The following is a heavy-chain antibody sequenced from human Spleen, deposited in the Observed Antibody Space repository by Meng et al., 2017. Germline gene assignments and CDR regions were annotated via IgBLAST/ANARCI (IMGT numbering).Heavy chain of an antibody. V-gene: IGHV1-18*01. Sequence: ASVKVSCKASGYTFTSYGISWVRQAPGQGLEWMGWISAYNGNTNYAQKLQGRVTITADKSTSTAYMELSSLRSEDTAVYYCARGGAYDTPDYWGQGTLVTVSS. D-gene: IGHD3-22*01. J-gene: IGHJ4*02. CDR3: ARGGAYDTPDY. CDR2: ISAYNGNT. CDR1: GYTFTSYG.